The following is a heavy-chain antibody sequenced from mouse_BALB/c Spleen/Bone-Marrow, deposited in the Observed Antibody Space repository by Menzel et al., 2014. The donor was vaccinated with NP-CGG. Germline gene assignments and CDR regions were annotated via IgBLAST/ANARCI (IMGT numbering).Heavy chain of an antibody. V-gene: IGHV1S81*02. CDR1: GYTFTSYY. CDR3: TRDHYYYGSSYWNFDV. J-gene: IGHJ1*01. Sequence: QVQLQQSGAELVKPGASVKLSCKASGYTFTSYYMYWVKQRPGQGLEWIGGINPSNGGTNFNEKFKSKATLTVDKSSSTAYMQLSSLTSEDSAVYYCTRDHYYYGSSYWNFDVWGAGTTVTVSS. D-gene: IGHD1-1*01. CDR2: INPSNGGT.